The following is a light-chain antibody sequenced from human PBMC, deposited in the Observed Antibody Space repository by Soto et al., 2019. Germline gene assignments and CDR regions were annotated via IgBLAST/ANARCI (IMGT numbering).Light chain of an antibody. CDR1: QDISDY. CDR3: QQAASFPIT. V-gene: IGKV1-9*01. Sequence: DIQLTQSPSFLSASVGDRVTITCRASQDISDYLAWYQPRPGKAPKLLIYAASTLQSGVPSRFSGSGSGTEFTLTISSLQPEDFATYYCQQAASFPITFGQGTRLEIK. J-gene: IGKJ5*01. CDR2: AAS.